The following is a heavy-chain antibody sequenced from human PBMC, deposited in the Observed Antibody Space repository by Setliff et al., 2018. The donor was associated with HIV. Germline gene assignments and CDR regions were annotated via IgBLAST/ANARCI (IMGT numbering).Heavy chain of an antibody. Sequence: PGGSLRLSCAASGFTFSSYGMHWVRQAPGKGLEWVAFIRYDGNNKYYADSVLGRFTISRDNSKNTLYLQMNSLRAEDTAVYYCASARIPTGGTSTSFDYWGQGTQVTVSS. CDR2: IRYDGNNK. J-gene: IGHJ4*02. CDR1: GFTFSSYG. D-gene: IGHD1-1*01. CDR3: ASARIPTGGTSTSFDY. V-gene: IGHV3-30*02.